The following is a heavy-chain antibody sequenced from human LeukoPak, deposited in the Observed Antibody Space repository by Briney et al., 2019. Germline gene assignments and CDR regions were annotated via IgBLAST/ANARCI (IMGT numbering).Heavy chain of an antibody. D-gene: IGHD7-27*01. V-gene: IGHV1-8*01. J-gene: IGHJ4*02. Sequence: ASVKVSCTASGYTFTNYDINWVRQATGQGLEWMGWMGSNSGDTGYAQKFQDRVTMTRDTFISTAYMELSNVRSEDTAVYYCVRGPPNWGFDYWGQGTLVTVSS. CDR2: MGSNSGDT. CDR3: VRGPPNWGFDY. CDR1: GYTFTNYD.